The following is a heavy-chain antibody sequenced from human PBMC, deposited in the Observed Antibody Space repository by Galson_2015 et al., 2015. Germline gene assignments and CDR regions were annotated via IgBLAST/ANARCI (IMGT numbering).Heavy chain of an antibody. V-gene: IGHV3-30-3*01. Sequence: SLRLSCAASGFTFSSFAMHWVRQAPGKGLEWVAIISFDGSNKYYADSVKGRFTISRDNSKNTLYLQMNSLRAEDTAVYYCASSLLWFGQLPPGEHVLTAAPDYWGQGTLVTVSS. J-gene: IGHJ4*02. D-gene: IGHD3-10*01. CDR2: ISFDGSNK. CDR1: GFTFSSFA. CDR3: ASSLLWFGQLPPGEHVLTAAPDY.